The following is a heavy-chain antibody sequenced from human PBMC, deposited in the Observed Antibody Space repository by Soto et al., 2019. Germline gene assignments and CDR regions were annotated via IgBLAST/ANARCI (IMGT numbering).Heavy chain of an antibody. V-gene: IGHV4-31*03. J-gene: IGHJ6*02. CDR2: IYYSGST. CDR1: GGSISSGGYY. CDR3: ARDFTDSSGPTLGMGV. Sequence: TSETLSLTCTVSGGSISSGGYYWSWIRQHPGKGLELIGYIYYSGSTYYNPSLKSRVTISVDTSKNQFSLKLSSVTAADTAVYYCARDFTDSSGPTLGMGVWGQGTTVTVSS. D-gene: IGHD6-19*01.